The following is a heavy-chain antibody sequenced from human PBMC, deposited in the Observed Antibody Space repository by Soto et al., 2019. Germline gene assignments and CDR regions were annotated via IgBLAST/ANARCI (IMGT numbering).Heavy chain of an antibody. J-gene: IGHJ6*02. V-gene: IGHV5-51*01. CDR1: GYSFTIYW. CDR3: ARHGPRVYYDNSDYYYYGMEV. CDR2: IYPFHSYT. D-gene: IGHD3-22*01. Sequence: PVESLKISCKGSGYSFTIYWIGWVRQMPWKGLEWMGIIYPFHSYTRYSPSFQGQVTISADKSISTAYLQWSSLKASDTAMYYCARHGPRVYYDNSDYYYYGMEVWGQCTTVNVSS.